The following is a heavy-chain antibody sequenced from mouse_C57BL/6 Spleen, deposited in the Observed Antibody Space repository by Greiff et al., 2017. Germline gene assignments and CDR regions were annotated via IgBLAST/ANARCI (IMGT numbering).Heavy chain of an antibody. CDR1: GYSITSGYY. Sequence: VQLKESGPGLVKPSQSLSLTCSVTGYSITSGYYWNWIRQFPGNKLEWMGYISYDGSNNYNPSLKNRISITRDTSKNQFFLKLNSVTTEDTATYYCARGGAQGFAYWGQGTLVTVSA. CDR3: ARGGAQGFAY. V-gene: IGHV3-6*01. J-gene: IGHJ3*01. CDR2: ISYDGSN.